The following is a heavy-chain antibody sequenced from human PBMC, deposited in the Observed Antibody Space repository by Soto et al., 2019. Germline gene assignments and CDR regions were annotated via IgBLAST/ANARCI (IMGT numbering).Heavy chain of an antibody. CDR2: ISFSGNTI. CDR3: VRGRNGDIHPDFDY. CDR1: GFTFSSHS. Sequence: EVQLVESGGGLTQPGGSLRLSCVGSGFTFSSHSMNWVRQAPGKGLEWVSYISFSGNTIYYADSVKGRFTISRDNAKSSLFLQMNSLRDEDTAVYYCVRGRNGDIHPDFDYWGQGNLVTVSS. J-gene: IGHJ4*02. D-gene: IGHD4-17*01. V-gene: IGHV3-48*02.